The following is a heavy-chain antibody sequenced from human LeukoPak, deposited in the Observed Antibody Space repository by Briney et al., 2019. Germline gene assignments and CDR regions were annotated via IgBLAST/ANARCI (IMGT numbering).Heavy chain of an antibody. D-gene: IGHD5-18*01. CDR2: NNHSGST. J-gene: IGHJ4*02. CDR1: GGSFSGYY. CDR3: ARLVGYSYGFVDY. V-gene: IGHV4-34*01. Sequence: PSETLSLTCAVYGGSFSGYYWSWIRQPPGKGLEWIGENNHSGSTNYNPSLKSRVTISVDTSKNQFSLKLSSVTAADTAVYYCARLVGYSYGFVDYWGQGTLVTVSS.